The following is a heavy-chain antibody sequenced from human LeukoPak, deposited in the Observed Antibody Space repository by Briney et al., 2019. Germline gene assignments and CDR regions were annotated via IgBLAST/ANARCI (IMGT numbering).Heavy chain of an antibody. CDR1: GGSFSGYY. J-gene: IGHJ5*02. V-gene: IGHV4-34*01. CDR3: ARNVDTAMVIPHNWFDP. D-gene: IGHD5-18*01. Sequence: KPSETLSLTCAVYGGSFSGYYRSWIRQPPGKGLEWIGEINHSGSTNYNPSLKSRVTISVDTSKNQFSLKLSSVTAADTAVYYCARNVDTAMVIPHNWFDPWGQGTLVTVSS. CDR2: INHSGST.